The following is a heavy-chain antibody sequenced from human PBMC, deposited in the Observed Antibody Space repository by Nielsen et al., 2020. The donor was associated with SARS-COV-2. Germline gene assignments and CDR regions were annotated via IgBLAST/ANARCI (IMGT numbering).Heavy chain of an antibody. D-gene: IGHD1-26*01. V-gene: IGHV3-7*01. J-gene: IGHJ4*02. CDR1: GASINTYY. Sequence: ETLSLTCTVSGASINTYYWSWIRQPPGKGLEWVANIKRDGSEKHYVDSVKGRFTVSRDNAKNSLFLQMNSVRADDTAVYYCVREWGYWGLGTLVTVSS. CDR2: IKRDGSEK. CDR3: VREWGY.